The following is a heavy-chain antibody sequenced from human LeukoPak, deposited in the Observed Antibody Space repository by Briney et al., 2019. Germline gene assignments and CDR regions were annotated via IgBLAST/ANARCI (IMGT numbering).Heavy chain of an antibody. CDR3: ARDALRNRHWGAWFDP. V-gene: IGHV1-2*02. CDR1: GYTFSGYY. J-gene: IGHJ5*02. CDR2: IDPNSGGT. Sequence: ASVKFSCKASGYTFSGYYMHWVRQAPGQGLEWMGWIDPNSGGTNYAQKFQGRVTMTRDTSISTAYMELSRLRSDDTAVYYCARDALRNRHWGAWFDPWGQGTLVTVSS. D-gene: IGHD7-27*01.